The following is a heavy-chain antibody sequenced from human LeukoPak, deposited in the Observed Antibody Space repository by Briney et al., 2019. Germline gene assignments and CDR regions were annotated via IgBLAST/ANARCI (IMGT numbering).Heavy chain of an antibody. CDR2: IYYSGST. CDR3: ARFCSGGSCPDY. V-gene: IGHV4-59*01. Sequence: SETLSLTCTVSGGSISSYYWTWIRQPPGKGLEWIGYIYYSGSTNYNPSLKSRVTMSVDTSKNQVSLKLSSVTAEDTAVYYCARFCSGGSCPDYWGQGTLVTVSS. J-gene: IGHJ4*02. D-gene: IGHD2-15*01. CDR1: GGSISSYY.